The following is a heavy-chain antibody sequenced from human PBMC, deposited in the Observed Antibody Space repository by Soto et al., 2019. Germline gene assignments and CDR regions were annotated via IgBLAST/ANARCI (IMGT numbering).Heavy chain of an antibody. CDR3: ALTRRSSLLEVAGPGFEY. J-gene: IGHJ4*02. CDR2: LSYEGSEE. CDR1: GFNFGVFG. V-gene: IGHV3-30*03. Sequence: PGGSLRLSCAASGFNFGVFGMHWVRQAPGKGLEWLSVLSYEGSEEYYADSVRGRFTISRDNSKYTLFLQMDSLRVDDTGVYYCALTRRSSLLEVAGPGFEYWGQGTLVTVSS. D-gene: IGHD6-19*01.